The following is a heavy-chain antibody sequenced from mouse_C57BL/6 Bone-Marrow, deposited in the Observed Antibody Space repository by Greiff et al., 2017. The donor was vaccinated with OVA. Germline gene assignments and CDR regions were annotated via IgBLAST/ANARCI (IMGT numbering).Heavy chain of an antibody. D-gene: IGHD4-1*01. CDR1: GYTFTDYY. CDR3: ARRRGWDPYFDY. Sequence: EVKLMESGPVLVKPGASVKMSCKASGYTFTDYYMNWVKQSHGKSLEWIGVINPYNGGTSYNQKFKGKATLTVDKSSSTAYMELNSLTSEDSAVYYCARRRGWDPYFDYWGQGTTLTVSS. CDR2: INPYNGGT. V-gene: IGHV1-19*01. J-gene: IGHJ2*01.